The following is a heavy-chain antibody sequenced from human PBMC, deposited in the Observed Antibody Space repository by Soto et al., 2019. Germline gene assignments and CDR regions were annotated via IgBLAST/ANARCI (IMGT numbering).Heavy chain of an antibody. CDR1: GESISSGGYY. CDR3: ASPKIAFYNWFDP. V-gene: IGHV4-39*01. CDR2: IYYSGST. Sequence: SETLSLTCNVSGESISSGGYYWGWIRQPPGKGLEWIGSIYYSGSTYYNPSLKSRVTISVDTSKNQFSLKLSSVTAADTAVYYCASPKIAFYNWFDPWGQGTLVTV. J-gene: IGHJ5*02. D-gene: IGHD3-3*02.